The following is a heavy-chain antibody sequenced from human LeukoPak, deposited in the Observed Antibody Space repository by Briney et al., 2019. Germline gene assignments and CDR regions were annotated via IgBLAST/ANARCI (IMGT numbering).Heavy chain of an antibody. V-gene: IGHV4-34*01. D-gene: IGHD2-15*01. CDR1: GGSFSGYY. CDR3: ARDLVVVAATGWFDP. J-gene: IGHJ5*02. Sequence: SETLSLTCAVYGGSFSGYYWSWIRQPPGKGLEWIGEINHNGSTNYNPSLKSRVTISVDTSKNQFSLKLSSVTAADTAVYYCARDLVVVAATGWFDPWGQGTLVTVSS. CDR2: INHNGST.